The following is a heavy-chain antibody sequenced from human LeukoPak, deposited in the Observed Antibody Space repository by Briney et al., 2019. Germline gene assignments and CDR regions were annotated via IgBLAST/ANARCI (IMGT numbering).Heavy chain of an antibody. V-gene: IGHV3-9*02. CDR2: LNWNSGTK. D-gene: IGHD3-22*01. CDR1: GFTPDEDA. J-gene: IGHJ4*02. Sequence: SLRLSCVASGFTPDEDAIDWVWHAPGRGVEWGSGLNWNSGTKAYAASVKGRFTISRDNAKNSLYLHMNSLGVEDTALYYCGIPLNYYDDSGPFDYWGQGTLVTVSS. CDR3: GIPLNYYDDSGPFDY.